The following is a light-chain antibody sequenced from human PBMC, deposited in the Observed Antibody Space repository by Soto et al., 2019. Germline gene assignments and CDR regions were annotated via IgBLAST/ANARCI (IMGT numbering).Light chain of an antibody. CDR3: QQYYTTPLT. V-gene: IGKV4-1*01. CDR2: WAS. CDR1: QSVLYSSNNKNY. Sequence: DIVMTQSPDSLAVSLGERATINCKSSQSVLYSSNNKNYLAWYQQKPGQPPKLLIYWASTRESGVPARFSGSGSGTDFTLPISSLQAEDVAVYYCQQYYTTPLTFCGGTKVEIK. J-gene: IGKJ4*01.